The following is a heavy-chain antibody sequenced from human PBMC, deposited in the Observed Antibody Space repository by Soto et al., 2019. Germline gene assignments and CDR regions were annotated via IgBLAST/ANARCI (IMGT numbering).Heavy chain of an antibody. CDR2: IWYDGSKI. J-gene: IGHJ6*01. Sequence: PGWSLRLSCASSVFTFITYGMQWVRQAPGKGLEWVAVIWYDGSKIYYADSVKGRFTISRDNSKSTLYLQMNSLRAEDTAVYYCARPLEQHQLGFGMDVWGQGSPVTVSS. CDR3: ARPLEQHQLGFGMDV. CDR1: VFTFITYG. D-gene: IGHD6-13*01. V-gene: IGHV3-33*01.